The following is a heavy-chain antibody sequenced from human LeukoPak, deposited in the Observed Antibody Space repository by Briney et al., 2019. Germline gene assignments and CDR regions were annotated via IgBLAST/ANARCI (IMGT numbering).Heavy chain of an antibody. CDR1: GGTFSSYS. D-gene: IGHD4-17*01. CDR3: AREGTTVTTLHYYFDY. Sequence: ASVKVSCKASGGTFSSYSISWVRQAPGQGLEWMGGIIPIFDTADYAQKFQGRVAITADESTSTAYMELSSLRSEDTAVYYCAREGTTVTTLHYYFDYWGQGTLVTVSS. V-gene: IGHV1-69*13. J-gene: IGHJ4*02. CDR2: IIPIFDTA.